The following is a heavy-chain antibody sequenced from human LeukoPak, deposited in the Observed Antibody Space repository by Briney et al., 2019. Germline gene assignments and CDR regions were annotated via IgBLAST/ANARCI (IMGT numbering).Heavy chain of an antibody. J-gene: IGHJ3*02. CDR1: GFTFSSYW. CDR3: AGVRTTVTTFDAFDI. Sequence: GGSLRLSCAASGFTFSSYWMSWVRQAPGKGLEWVANIKQDGSEKYYVDSVKGRFTISRDNAKNSLYLQMNSLRAEDTAVYYCAGVRTTVTTFDAFDIWGQGTMVTVSS. D-gene: IGHD4-17*01. V-gene: IGHV3-7*01. CDR2: IKQDGSEK.